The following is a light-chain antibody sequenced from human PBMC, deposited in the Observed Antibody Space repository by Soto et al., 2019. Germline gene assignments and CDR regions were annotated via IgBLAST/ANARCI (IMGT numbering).Light chain of an antibody. CDR3: LLLYSGNRRV. CDR2: DTN. Sequence: QAVVTQEPSVTVSPGETVTLTCGSSTGTVTSGHYPYWFQQRPGQAPTTLIYDTNNKYSWTPDRFSGSLLGGKAALTLSGAQPEDEGDYYCLLLYSGNRRVFGTGTKVTVL. J-gene: IGLJ1*01. CDR1: TGTVTSGHY. V-gene: IGLV7-46*01.